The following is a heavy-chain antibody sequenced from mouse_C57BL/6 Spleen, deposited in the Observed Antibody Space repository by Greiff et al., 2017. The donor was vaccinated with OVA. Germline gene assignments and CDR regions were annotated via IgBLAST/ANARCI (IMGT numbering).Heavy chain of an antibody. CDR3: ARRDGPYAMDY. Sequence: QVQLQQSGAELVRPGSSVKLSCKASGYTFTSYWMHWVKQRPIQGLEWIGNIDPSDSETHYNQKFKDKATLTVDKSSSTAYMQLSSLTSEDSAVYYCARRDGPYAMDYWGQGTSVTVSS. D-gene: IGHD1-1*01. CDR2: IDPSDSET. V-gene: IGHV1-52*01. CDR1: GYTFTSYW. J-gene: IGHJ4*01.